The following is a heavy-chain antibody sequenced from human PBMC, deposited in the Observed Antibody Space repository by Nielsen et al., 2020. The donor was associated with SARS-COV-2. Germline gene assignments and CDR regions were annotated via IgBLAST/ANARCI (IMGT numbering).Heavy chain of an antibody. Sequence: SETLSLTCTVSGGSISSSSYYWGWIRQPPGKGLEWIGSIYYSGSTYYNPSLKSRVTISVDTSKNQFSLNLSSVTAADAAMYYCARHCSGGSPFRAFDIWGQGTMVTVSS. CDR3: ARHCSGGSPFRAFDI. J-gene: IGHJ3*02. V-gene: IGHV4-39*01. D-gene: IGHD2-15*01. CDR2: IYYSGST. CDR1: GGSISSSSYY.